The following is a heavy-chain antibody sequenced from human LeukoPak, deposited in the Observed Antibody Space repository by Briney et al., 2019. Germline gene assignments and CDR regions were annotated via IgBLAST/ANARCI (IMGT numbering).Heavy chain of an antibody. CDR2: IKQDGSEK. CDR3: ARGGVDYDSSGYHGLWKTDAFDI. Sequence: SGGSLRLSCAASGFTFSSYWMSWVRQAPGKGLEWVANIKQDGSEKYYVDSVKGRFTISRDNSKNTLYLQMNSLRAEDTAVYYCARGGVDYDSSGYHGLWKTDAFDIWGQGTMVTVSS. CDR1: GFTFSSYW. J-gene: IGHJ3*02. V-gene: IGHV3-7*01. D-gene: IGHD3-22*01.